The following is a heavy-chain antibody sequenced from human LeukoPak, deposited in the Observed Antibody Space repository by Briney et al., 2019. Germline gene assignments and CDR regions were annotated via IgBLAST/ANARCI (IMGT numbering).Heavy chain of an antibody. D-gene: IGHD5-18*01. V-gene: IGHV4-34*01. J-gene: IGHJ4*02. Sequence: SEALSLTCAVYGGSFSGYYWSWIRQPPGKGLEWIGEINHSGSTNYNPSLKSRVTISVDTSKNQFSLKLSSVTAADTAVYYCARGRIQLWFQDYWGQGTLVTVSS. CDR2: INHSGST. CDR3: ARGRIQLWFQDY. CDR1: GGSFSGYY.